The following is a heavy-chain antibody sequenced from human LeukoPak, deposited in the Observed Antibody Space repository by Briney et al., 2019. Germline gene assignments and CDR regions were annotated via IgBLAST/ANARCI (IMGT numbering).Heavy chain of an antibody. CDR2: IRYDGSNK. CDR1: GFTFSSYG. CDR3: ARVVLRGAERDY. V-gene: IGHV3-30*02. D-gene: IGHD1-26*01. Sequence: GGSLRLSCAASGFTFSSYGMHWVRQAPGKGLEWVAFIRYDGSNKYYADSVKGRFTISRDNSKNTLYLQMNSLRAEDTAVYYCARVVLRGAERDYWGQGTLVTVSS. J-gene: IGHJ4*02.